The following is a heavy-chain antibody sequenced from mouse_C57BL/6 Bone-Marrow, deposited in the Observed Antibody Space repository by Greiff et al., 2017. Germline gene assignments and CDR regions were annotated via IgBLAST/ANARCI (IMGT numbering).Heavy chain of an antibody. V-gene: IGHV10-1*01. Sequence: VQLKESGGGLVQPKGSLKLSCAASGFSFNTYAMNWVRQAPGKGLEWVARIRSKSNNYATYYADSVKDRFTISRDDSESMLYLQMNNLKTEDTAMYYCVRQSNDYFDYWGQGTTLTVSS. CDR1: GFSFNTYA. J-gene: IGHJ2*01. CDR3: VRQSNDYFDY. D-gene: IGHD2-5*01. CDR2: IRSKSNNYAT.